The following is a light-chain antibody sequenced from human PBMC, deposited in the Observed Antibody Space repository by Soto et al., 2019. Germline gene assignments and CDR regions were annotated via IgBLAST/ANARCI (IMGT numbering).Light chain of an antibody. CDR3: QQYGSPPSLT. J-gene: IGKJ4*01. Sequence: EIVLTQSPGTLSLSPGERVTLSCRASQSVSGSYLAWYQQKPGQAPRLLINGASSRATGIPDRFSGSGSGTDCTLTISRLEPEDFSVYYCQQYGSPPSLTFGGGTKVEIK. CDR2: GAS. V-gene: IGKV3-20*01. CDR1: QSVSGSY.